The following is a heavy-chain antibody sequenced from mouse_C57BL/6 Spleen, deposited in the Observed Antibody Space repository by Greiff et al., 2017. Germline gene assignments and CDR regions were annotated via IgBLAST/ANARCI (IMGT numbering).Heavy chain of an antibody. CDR2: IRNKANNHAT. CDR1: GFTFSDAW. Sequence: EVQLQQSGGGLVQPGGSMKLSCAASGFTFSDAWMDWVRQSPEKGLEWVAEIRNKANNHATYYAESVKGRFTISRDDSKSSVYLQINSLRAEDTGIYYCTLGGSSFFDYWGQGTTLTVSS. V-gene: IGHV6-6*01. J-gene: IGHJ2*01. CDR3: TLGGSSFFDY. D-gene: IGHD1-1*01.